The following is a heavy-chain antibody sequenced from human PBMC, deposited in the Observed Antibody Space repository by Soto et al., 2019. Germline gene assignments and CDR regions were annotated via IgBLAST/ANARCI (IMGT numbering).Heavy chain of an antibody. D-gene: IGHD5-18*01. CDR1: GHALTEMS. V-gene: IGHV1-24*01. Sequence: ASVKVSCKVSGHALTEMSILWVRQAPGKGLEWMGGFDPESGDMVYAQKFQGRVTMTEDTSTDTAYMELSSLTSEDTAVYYCATDEGYSFNLNYNCMDVWGKGTSVTVSS. J-gene: IGHJ6*03. CDR2: FDPESGDM. CDR3: ATDEGYSFNLNYNCMDV.